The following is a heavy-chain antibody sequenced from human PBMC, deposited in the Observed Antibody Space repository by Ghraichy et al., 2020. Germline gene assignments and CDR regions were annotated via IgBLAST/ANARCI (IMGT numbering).Heavy chain of an antibody. CDR1: GYTFTGYY. D-gene: IGHD5-18*01. Sequence: ASVKVSCKASGYTFTGYYMHWVRQAPGQGLEWMGWINPNSGGTNYAQKFQGRVTMTRDTSISTAYMELSRLRSDDPAVYYCARGREDTAMAYDWFDPWGQGTLVTVSS. J-gene: IGHJ5*02. V-gene: IGHV1-2*02. CDR2: INPNSGGT. CDR3: ARGREDTAMAYDWFDP.